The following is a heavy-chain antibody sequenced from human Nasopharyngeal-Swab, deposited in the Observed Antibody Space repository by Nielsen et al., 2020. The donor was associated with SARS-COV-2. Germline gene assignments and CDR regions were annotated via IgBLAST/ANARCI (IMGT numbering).Heavy chain of an antibody. CDR2: ISSSGSSA. CDR3: AREGYKFGLFDQ. D-gene: IGHD5-18*01. Sequence: GGSLRLSCVASGFTFTDYYINWIRQAPGMGLEWISYISSSGSSAKYADSVKGRFTSTRDNVKNSVHLQMNNLRAEDTAVYYCAREGYKFGLFDQWGQGTLVTVSS. CDR1: GFTFTDYY. V-gene: IGHV3-11*05. J-gene: IGHJ4*02.